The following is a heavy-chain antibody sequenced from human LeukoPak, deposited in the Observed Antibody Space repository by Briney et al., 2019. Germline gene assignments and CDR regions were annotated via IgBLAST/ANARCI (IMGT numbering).Heavy chain of an antibody. CDR3: ARASDAYDSSGALLDY. V-gene: IGHV3-48*01. CDR2: SSSSSSTI. J-gene: IGHJ4*02. CDR1: GCTFSRYI. Sequence: GGSLTLSCPACGCTFSRYIMNWVRQAAGKGLEWVSYSSSSSSTIYYADSVKGRFTRSRDNAKNSLYPQMNSLRAEGTAVYYCARASDAYDSSGALLDYWGQGTLVIVSS. D-gene: IGHD3-22*01.